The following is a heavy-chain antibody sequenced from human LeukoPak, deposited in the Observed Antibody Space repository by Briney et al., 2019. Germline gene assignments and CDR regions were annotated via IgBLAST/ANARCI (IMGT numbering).Heavy chain of an antibody. D-gene: IGHD1-26*01. Sequence: AGSLRLSCAASGFTFCDYYMSWIRQAPGKGLEWVSYISSSGSTIYYADSVKGRFTISRDNANNSLYLQMNSLRAEDTAVYYCASEVGAKGDDYWGQGTLAAVSS. V-gene: IGHV3-11*04. J-gene: IGHJ4*02. CDR1: GFTFCDYY. CDR3: ASEVGAKGDDY. CDR2: ISSSGSTI.